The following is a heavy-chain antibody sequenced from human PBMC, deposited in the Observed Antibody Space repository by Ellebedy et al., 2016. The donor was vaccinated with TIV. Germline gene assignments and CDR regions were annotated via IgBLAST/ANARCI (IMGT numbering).Heavy chain of an antibody. D-gene: IGHD3-10*01. Sequence: MPSETLSLTCAIAGDSVSSNSAARNWIRQSPSRGLEWLGRTYFRSKWFTDYALSVKSRITIKPDTSKNHFSLQLNSMTPEDTAVYYCARVPNYFGPGTFLVDAFDIWGQGTVVTVSS. CDR2: TYFRSKWFT. V-gene: IGHV6-1*01. J-gene: IGHJ3*02. CDR1: GDSVSSNSAA. CDR3: ARVPNYFGPGTFLVDAFDI.